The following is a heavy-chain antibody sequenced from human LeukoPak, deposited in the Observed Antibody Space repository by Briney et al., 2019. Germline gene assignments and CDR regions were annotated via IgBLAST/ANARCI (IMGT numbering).Heavy chain of an antibody. J-gene: IGHJ4*02. CDR2: INHSGST. CDR3: ARGGVRSSWFIFDY. V-gene: IGHV4-34*01. D-gene: IGHD6-13*01. CDR1: GGSFSGYY. Sequence: NPSETLSLTCAVYGGSFSGYYWSWIRQPPGKGLEWIGEINHSGSTNYNPSLKSRVTISVDTSKNQFSLKLSSVAAADTAVYYCARGGVRSSWFIFDYWGQGTLVTVSS.